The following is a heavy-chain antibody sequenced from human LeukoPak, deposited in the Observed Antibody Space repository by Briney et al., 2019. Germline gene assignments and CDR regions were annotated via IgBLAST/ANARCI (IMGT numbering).Heavy chain of an antibody. CDR1: GFTFSTYW. CDR2: IKQDGSEK. Sequence: GGSLRLSCAASGFTFSTYWMTWVRQAPGKGLEWVANIKQDGSEKYYVDSVKGRFTISKDNAKNSLFLQMNSLRAEDSAVYYCAREPHGWSDYGGQGTLVTVSS. J-gene: IGHJ4*02. V-gene: IGHV3-7*01. CDR3: AREPHGWSDY. D-gene: IGHD6-19*01.